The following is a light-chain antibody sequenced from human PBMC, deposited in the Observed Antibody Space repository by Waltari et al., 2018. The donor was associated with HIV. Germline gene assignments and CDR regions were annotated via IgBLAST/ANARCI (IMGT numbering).Light chain of an antibody. J-gene: IGLJ3*02. CDR2: DNK. CDR1: SSNIGNNY. CDR3: GTWDSSLSAGV. V-gene: IGLV1-51*01. Sequence: QSVLTQPPSVSAAPGQKVTISCSGSSSNIGNNYVSWYQQLPGTAPKLLIYDNKKRPSGLPARCCGSKSGTSATLCITGLQTGDEADYYCGTWDSSLSAGVFGGGTKLTVL.